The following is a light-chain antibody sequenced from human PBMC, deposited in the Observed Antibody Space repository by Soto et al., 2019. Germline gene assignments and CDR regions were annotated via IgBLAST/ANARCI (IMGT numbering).Light chain of an antibody. V-gene: IGLV1-40*01. J-gene: IGLJ1*01. CDR1: SSNIGAGYD. Sequence: QPVLTQPPSVSGAPGQRVTISCTGSSSNIGAGYDVHWYQQLPGTAPKLLIYGNSNRPSGVPDRFSGSKSGTSASLAITGLQAEYEAEYYCQSYDSSLSEVFGTGTKLTVL. CDR3: QSYDSSLSEV. CDR2: GNS.